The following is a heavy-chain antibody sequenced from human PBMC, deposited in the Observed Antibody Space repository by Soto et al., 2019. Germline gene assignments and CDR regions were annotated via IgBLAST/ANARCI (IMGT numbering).Heavy chain of an antibody. Sequence: RGESLKISCKGSGYSFTSYWISWVRQMPGKGLEWMGRIDPSDSYTNYSPSFQGHVTISADKSISTAYLQWSSLKASDTAMYYWARIQGAGGEKELHFAQWGQGTLVTLP. CDR2: IDPSDSYT. V-gene: IGHV5-10-1*01. J-gene: IGHJ4*02. CDR1: GYSFTSYW. CDR3: ARIQGAGGEKELHFAQ. D-gene: IGHD1-26*01.